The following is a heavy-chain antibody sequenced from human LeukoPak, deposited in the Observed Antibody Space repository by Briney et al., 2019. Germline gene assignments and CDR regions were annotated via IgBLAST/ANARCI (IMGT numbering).Heavy chain of an antibody. D-gene: IGHD1-26*01. CDR1: GYTFTYYY. J-gene: IGHJ4*02. V-gene: IGHV1-46*01. CDR3: ARAAVGATDY. CDR2: INPSSGST. Sequence: EASVKVSCKASGYTFTYYYMHWVRQAPGQGLEWMGIINPSSGSTSYAQKFQGRVTMTRDTSTSTVYMDVSSLGSEDTAVYYCARAAVGATDYWGQGTLVTVSS.